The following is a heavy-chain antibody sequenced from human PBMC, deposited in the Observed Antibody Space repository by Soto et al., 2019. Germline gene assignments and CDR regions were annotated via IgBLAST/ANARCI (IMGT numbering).Heavy chain of an antibody. CDR2: IIPIFGTA. D-gene: IGHD3-16*01. J-gene: IGHJ6*02. CDR3: ATTNRITGYYYYYYGMDV. Sequence: ASVKVSCKASGGTFSSYAISWVRQAPGQGLEWMGGIIPIFGTANYAQKFQGRVTITADESTSTAYMELSSLRSEDTAVYYCATTNRITGYYYYYYGMDVWGQGTTVTVSS. V-gene: IGHV1-69*13. CDR1: GGTFSSYA.